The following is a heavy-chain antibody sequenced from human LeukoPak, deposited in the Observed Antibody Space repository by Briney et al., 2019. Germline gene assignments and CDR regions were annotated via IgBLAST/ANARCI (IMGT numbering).Heavy chain of an antibody. J-gene: IGHJ4*02. CDR3: VRDSSWFDY. D-gene: IGHD6-13*01. Sequence: PGGSLRLSCAAAGFTFSSNSMNWVRQTPGKGLEWVSSISSGSGYIYYADSVKGRFTISRDNAKNSLYLQMNSLRAEDTAVYYCVRDSSWFDYWGQGTLVTVSS. CDR2: ISSGSGYI. CDR1: GFTFSSNS. V-gene: IGHV3-21*01.